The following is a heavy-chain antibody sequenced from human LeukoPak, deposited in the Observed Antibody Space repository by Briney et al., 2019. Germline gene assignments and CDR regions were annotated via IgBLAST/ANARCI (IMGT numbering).Heavy chain of an antibody. CDR2: IYYSGST. Sequence: SETLSLTCTVSGGSISSTSYYWGWIRQPPGKGLEWIGSIYYSGSTYYNPSLKSRVTISVDTSKNQFSLKLSSVTAADTAVYYCAREEGRDLITMVRGVIIRFFSWFDPWGQGTLVTVSS. V-gene: IGHV4-39*02. D-gene: IGHD3-10*01. CDR3: AREEGRDLITMVRGVIIRFFSWFDP. J-gene: IGHJ5*02. CDR1: GGSISSTSYY.